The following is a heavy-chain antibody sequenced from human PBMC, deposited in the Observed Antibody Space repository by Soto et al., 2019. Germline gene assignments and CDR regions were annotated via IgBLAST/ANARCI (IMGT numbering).Heavy chain of an antibody. CDR3: ARGKLEQAYYYYMDV. Sequence: ASVKVSGKASGYTFTGYYMHWVLQAPGQGLEWMGWTNPNSGGTNYAQKFQGWVTMTRDTSISTAYMELSRLRSDDTAVYYCARGKLEQAYYYYMDVWGKGTTVTVSS. D-gene: IGHD1-1*01. J-gene: IGHJ6*03. CDR1: GYTFTGYY. V-gene: IGHV1-2*04. CDR2: TNPNSGGT.